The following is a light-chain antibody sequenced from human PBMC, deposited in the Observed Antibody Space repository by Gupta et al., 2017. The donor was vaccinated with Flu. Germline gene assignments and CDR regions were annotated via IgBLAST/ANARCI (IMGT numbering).Light chain of an antibody. J-gene: IGLJ3*02. CDR1: SSDVGKYKY. CDR2: EVS. Sequence: SIAISCTGTSSDVGKYKYVSWYQHHPGKVPKLIIYEVSGRPSGVSDRFSGSKSGNTASLTISGLQVEDEADYYCSSFTSSSTLLFGGGTKLTVL. CDR3: SSFTSSSTLL. V-gene: IGLV2-14*01.